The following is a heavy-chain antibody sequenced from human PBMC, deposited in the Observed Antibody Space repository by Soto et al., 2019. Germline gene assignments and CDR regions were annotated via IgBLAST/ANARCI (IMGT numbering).Heavy chain of an antibody. CDR1: GYAMTVLS. D-gene: IGHD3-22*01. V-gene: IGHV1-24*01. CDR3: ATVRLSYYDSSGYRKYYFDY. J-gene: IGHJ4*02. CDR2: FDPEDGEI. Sequence: ASVEAFCKVSGYAMTVLSMHWLLQPRGKRLARKGGFDPEDGEIIYAQKFQGRVTMTEDTSTDTAYMELSSLRSEDTAVYYCATVRLSYYDSSGYRKYYFDYWGEGTLVTVSS.